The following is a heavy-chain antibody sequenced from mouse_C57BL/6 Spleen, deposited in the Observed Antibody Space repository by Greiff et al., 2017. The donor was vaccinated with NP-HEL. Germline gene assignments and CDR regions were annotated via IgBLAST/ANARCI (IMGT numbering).Heavy chain of an antibody. CDR3: ARWNYGHYCDY. V-gene: IGHV1-22*01. J-gene: IGHJ2*01. Sequence: EVQGVESGPELVKPGASVKMSCKASGYTFTDYNMHWVKQSHGKSLEWIGYIHPNNGGTSYNQKFKGKATLTVNKSTSTAYMELRSLTSEDSAFYYFARWNYGHYCDYWGQGTTLTVSS. CDR1: GYTFTDYN. D-gene: IGHD1-1*02. CDR2: IHPNNGGT.